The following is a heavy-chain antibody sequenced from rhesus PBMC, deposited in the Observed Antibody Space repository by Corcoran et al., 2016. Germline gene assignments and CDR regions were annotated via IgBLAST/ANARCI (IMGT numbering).Heavy chain of an antibody. V-gene: IGHV3-54*02. J-gene: IGHJ4*01. Sequence: EVQLVESGGGLVQPGGSLRLSYTVSGFTFSIYGMHWVRQAQGKGLEWVAVILSDGIKKYYTDSVKDRFTISRDNSKNMLYLQMNNLKLEDTAVYYPTNFDYWGQGVLVTVSS. CDR3: TNFDY. CDR1: GFTFSIYG. CDR2: ILSDGIKK.